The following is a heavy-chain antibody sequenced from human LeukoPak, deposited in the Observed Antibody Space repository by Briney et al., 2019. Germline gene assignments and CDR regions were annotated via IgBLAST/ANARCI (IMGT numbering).Heavy chain of an antibody. CDR2: IYYSGST. CDR1: GGSISSSSYY. J-gene: IGHJ5*02. Sequence: SETLSLTCTVSGGSISSSSYYWSWIRQPPGKGLEWIGYIYYSGSTNYNPSLKSRVTISVDTSKNQFSLKLSSVTAADTAVYYCVSGGYHWGQGTLVTVSS. V-gene: IGHV4-61*01. CDR3: VSGGYH. D-gene: IGHD1-14*01.